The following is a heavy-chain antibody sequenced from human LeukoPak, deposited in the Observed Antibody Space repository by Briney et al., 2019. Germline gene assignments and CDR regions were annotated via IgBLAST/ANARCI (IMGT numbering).Heavy chain of an antibody. D-gene: IGHD3-3*01. V-gene: IGHV1-2*02. J-gene: IGHJ3*02. CDR3: ARKRGVGVDTNAFDI. CDR2: ISPDSVEK. CDR1: GYTLTSYD. Sequence: ASVKVSCKASGYTLTSYDVSWVRQAPGQGLEWMAWISPDSVEKKYAQKFQGRVTMTRDTSISTAYMELSRLTSDDTAVYYCARKRGVGVDTNAFDIWGQGTMVTVSS.